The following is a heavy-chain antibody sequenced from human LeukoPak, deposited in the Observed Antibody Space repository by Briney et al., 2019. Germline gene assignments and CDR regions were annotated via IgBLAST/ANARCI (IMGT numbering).Heavy chain of an antibody. CDR3: AKDWSCSSASCRFDF. V-gene: IGHV3-23*01. Sequence: TGGSLRLSCAASGFTFSSYVMSWVRQAPGKGLEWVSGISGSGGNTYYADSVKGRFTISRDNSKNTLYLQMNSLRAEDTAVYYCAKDWSCSSASCRFDFWGQGTLVTVSS. CDR2: ISGSGGNT. J-gene: IGHJ4*02. CDR1: GFTFSSYV. D-gene: IGHD2-2*01.